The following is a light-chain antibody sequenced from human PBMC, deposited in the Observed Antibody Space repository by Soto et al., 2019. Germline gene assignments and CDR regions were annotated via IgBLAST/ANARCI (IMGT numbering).Light chain of an antibody. Sequence: EIVLTQSPGTLSLSPGERATLSCRASQSVSSSSLAWYQQKPGQAPRLLIYGASNRATGIPDRFSGSGSGTDFMLSISRLEPEDFAVYYCQQYGSSPITFGQGTRLEIK. CDR3: QQYGSSPIT. J-gene: IGKJ5*01. V-gene: IGKV3-20*01. CDR2: GAS. CDR1: QSVSSSS.